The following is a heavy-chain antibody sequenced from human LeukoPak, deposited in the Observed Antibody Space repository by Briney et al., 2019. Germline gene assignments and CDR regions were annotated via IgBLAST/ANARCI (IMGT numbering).Heavy chain of an antibody. Sequence: GESLRISCKGSGYIVTSYCISWVRQMPGKGREWMGRIDPSDSYTNYSPSFQGHVTISADKSISTAYLQWSSLKASDTAMYYCARLRYGSGSYQNDYWGHGNLVTVSS. CDR3: ARLRYGSGSYQNDY. CDR1: GYIVTSYC. J-gene: IGHJ4*01. V-gene: IGHV5-10-1*01. CDR2: IDPSDSYT. D-gene: IGHD3-10*01.